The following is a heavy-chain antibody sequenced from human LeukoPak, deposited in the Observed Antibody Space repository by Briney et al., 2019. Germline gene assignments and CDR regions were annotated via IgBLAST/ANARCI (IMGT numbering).Heavy chain of an antibody. J-gene: IGHJ4*01. CDR1: GFTFSNSA. CDR2: LSGSGITT. D-gene: IGHD6-19*01. V-gene: IGHV3-23*01. CDR3: AKGIYSSGWSYFDY. Sequence: GGSLRLSCAASGFTFSNSAMSWVRQAPGKGLEWVSTLSGSGITTYHAGSVKGRFTISRDNSRNTLYLQMNSLRAEDTAIYYCAKGIYSSGWSYFDYWGHGTLVTVSS.